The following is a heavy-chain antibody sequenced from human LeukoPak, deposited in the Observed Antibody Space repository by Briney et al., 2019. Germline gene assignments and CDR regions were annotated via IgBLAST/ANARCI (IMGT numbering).Heavy chain of an antibody. Sequence: SETLSLTCTVSGGSVSSSSYYWGRIRQPPGKGLEWIGSIYYSGSTYYNPSLKSRVAISVDTSKNQFSLKLSSVTAADTAVYYCAGSYTAMVIFDYWGQGTLVTVSS. J-gene: IGHJ4*02. CDR1: GGSVSSSSYY. V-gene: IGHV4-39*01. CDR2: IYYSGST. D-gene: IGHD5-18*01. CDR3: AGSYTAMVIFDY.